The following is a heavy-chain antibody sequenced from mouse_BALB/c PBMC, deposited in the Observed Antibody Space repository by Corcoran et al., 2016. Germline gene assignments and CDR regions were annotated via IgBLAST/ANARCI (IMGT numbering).Heavy chain of an antibody. CDR2: IYWDDDK. CDR3: ARRAWGNYYGSSYAMDY. Sequence: QVTLKESGPGILQPSQTLSLTCSFSGFSLSTSGLGVSWIRQPSGKGLEWLAHIYWDDDKRYNPSLKSRLTISKCTSSKQVFLKITSVDTADTATYYCARRAWGNYYGSSYAMDYWGQGTSVTVSS. J-gene: IGHJ4*01. V-gene: IGHV8-12*01. D-gene: IGHD1-1*01. CDR1: GFSLSTSGLG.